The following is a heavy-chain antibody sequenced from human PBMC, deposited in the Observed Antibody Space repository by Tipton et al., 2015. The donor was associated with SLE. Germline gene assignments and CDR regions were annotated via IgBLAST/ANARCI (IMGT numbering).Heavy chain of an antibody. CDR3: ARDRDDFWSGPFDY. CDR1: GYTVSSNY. D-gene: IGHD3-3*01. CDR2: ISSTGSTI. V-gene: IGHV3-11*01. J-gene: IGHJ4*02. Sequence: SLRLSCAASGYTVSSNYVTWVRQAPGKGLEWVSYISSTGSTIYADSVKGRFTISRDNAKNSLSVQMNSLRSDDTAVYYCARDRDDFWSGPFDYWGQGTLVTVAA.